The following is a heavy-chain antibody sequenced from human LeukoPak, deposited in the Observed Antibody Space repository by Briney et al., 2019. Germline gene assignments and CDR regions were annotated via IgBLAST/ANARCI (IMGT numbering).Heavy chain of an antibody. V-gene: IGHV4-34*01. J-gene: IGHJ6*04. Sequence: SETLSLTCAVYGGSFSGYYWSWIRRPPGKGLEWIGEINHSGSTNYNPSLKSRVTISVDTSKNQFSLKLSSVTAADTAVYYCARSKYYYGSGSYLSPEPLYYYYGMDVWGKGTTVTVSS. CDR1: GGSFSGYY. CDR2: INHSGST. D-gene: IGHD3-10*01. CDR3: ARSKYYYGSGSYLSPEPLYYYYGMDV.